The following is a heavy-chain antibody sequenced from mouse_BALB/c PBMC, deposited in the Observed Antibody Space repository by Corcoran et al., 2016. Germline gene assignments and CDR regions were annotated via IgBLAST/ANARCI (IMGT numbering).Heavy chain of an antibody. V-gene: IGHV14-3*02. Sequence: EVQLQQSGAELVKPGASVKLSCTASGFNIKDTYMHWVKQRPEQGLEWIGRIDPANGNTKYDPKFQGKATITADTSSNTAYLQLSRLTSDETAVYYCANWDWYFDVWGAGTTVTVSS. D-gene: IGHD4-1*01. CDR3: ANWDWYFDV. J-gene: IGHJ1*01. CDR2: IDPANGNT. CDR1: GFNIKDTY.